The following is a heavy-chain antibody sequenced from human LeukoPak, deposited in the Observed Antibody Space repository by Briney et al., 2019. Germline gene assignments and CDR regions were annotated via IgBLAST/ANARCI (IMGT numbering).Heavy chain of an antibody. J-gene: IGHJ6*03. D-gene: IGHD2-2*01. V-gene: IGHV4-34*01. CDR2: INHSRST. CDR1: GGSFSGYY. CDR3: ARGREDFILVPGTKRKSYYMDV. Sequence: PSETLSLTCAVYGGSFSGYYWSWIRQPPGKGLEWIGEINHSRSTNYNPSLKSRVTISVDTSKNQFSLKLSSVTAADTAVYYCARGREDFILVPGTKRKSYYMDVWGKGTTVTVSS.